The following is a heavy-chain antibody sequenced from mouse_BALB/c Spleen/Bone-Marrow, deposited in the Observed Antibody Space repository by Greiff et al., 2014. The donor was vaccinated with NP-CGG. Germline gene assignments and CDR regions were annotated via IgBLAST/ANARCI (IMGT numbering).Heavy chain of an antibody. D-gene: IGHD2-12*01. J-gene: IGHJ4*01. CDR3: TRSRRAMDH. CDR1: GYTFTSYY. V-gene: IGHV1S81*02. Sequence: QVQLQQPGAELVKPGASVKLSCKASGYTFTSYYMCWVKQRPGQGLEWIGEINPSNGGTNFNEKFKSKATLTVDKSSGTAYMSLSSLTAEDSAVYYCTRSRRAMDHWGQGTSVTVSS. CDR2: INPSNGGT.